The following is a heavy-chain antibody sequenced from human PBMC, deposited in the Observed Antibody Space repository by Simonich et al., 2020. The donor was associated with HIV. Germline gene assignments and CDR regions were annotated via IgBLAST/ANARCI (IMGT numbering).Heavy chain of an antibody. Sequence: QVHLQQWGAGLLKPSETLSLTCSVYVGSCSGYSWNWNSQPPGKGLEWIGEIDQSKSTNYNPSLNSRVTITVDTSKIQFSLKLSSVTAADTAVYYCARRSGYDLDYWGQGTLVTVSS. CDR2: IDQSKST. CDR3: ARRSGYDLDY. J-gene: IGHJ4*02. V-gene: IGHV4-34*01. D-gene: IGHD5-12*01. CDR1: VGSCSGYS.